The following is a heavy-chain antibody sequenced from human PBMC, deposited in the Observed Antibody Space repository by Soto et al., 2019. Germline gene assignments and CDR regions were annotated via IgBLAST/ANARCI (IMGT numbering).Heavy chain of an antibody. V-gene: IGHV1-18*01. Sequence: ASVKVSCKASGDTFTSYGISWVRQAPGQGLEWMGWISAYNGNTNYAQKLQGRVTMTTDTSTSAAYMELRSLRSDDTAVYYCATQRYSSGWGLFDDGAKAPRDTVP. CDR3: ATQRYSSGWGLFDD. J-gene: IGHJ4*02. CDR2: ISAYNGNT. D-gene: IGHD6-25*01. CDR1: GDTFTSYG.